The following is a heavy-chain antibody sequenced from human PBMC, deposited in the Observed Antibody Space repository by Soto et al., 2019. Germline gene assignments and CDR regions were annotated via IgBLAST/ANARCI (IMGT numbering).Heavy chain of an antibody. Sequence: ASVKVSCKASGYTFTSYGISWVRQAPGQGLEWMGWISAYNGNTNYAQKLQGRVTMTTDTSTSTAYMELRSQRSDDTAVYYCARDTSITIFGVVPYYRFDPWGQGTLVTVAS. CDR3: ARDTSITIFGVVPYYRFDP. CDR2: ISAYNGNT. CDR1: GYTFTSYG. V-gene: IGHV1-18*01. J-gene: IGHJ5*02. D-gene: IGHD3-3*01.